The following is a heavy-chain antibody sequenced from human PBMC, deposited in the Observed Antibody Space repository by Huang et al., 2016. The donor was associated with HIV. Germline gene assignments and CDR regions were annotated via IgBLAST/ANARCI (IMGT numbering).Heavy chain of an antibody. J-gene: IGHJ6*02. CDR1: GNTFSGSA. CDR2: IGPRYGKP. Sequence: QLQLVQSGAQVKTPGSSVNVSCKASGNTFSGSARRWVRQAPGQRLEWIGGIGPRYGKPQYAQNFQGRVTLTADESSTTAYMELTSLTSKDTAVYFCAARIGSDGYFIARGPRSNYYSLDVWGQGTTVVVSS. D-gene: IGHD3-10*01. CDR3: AARIGSDGYFIARGPRSNYYSLDV. V-gene: IGHV1-69*13.